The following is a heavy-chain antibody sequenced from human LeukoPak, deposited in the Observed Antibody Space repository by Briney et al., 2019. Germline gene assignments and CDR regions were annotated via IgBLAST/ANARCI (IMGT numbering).Heavy chain of an antibody. D-gene: IGHD5-24*01. V-gene: IGHV3-7*01. CDR1: GFTFRSNW. CDR2: IKPDGIDK. J-gene: IGHJ3*02. Sequence: GGPLRLFCVGCGFTFRSNWVNWVRQSPGKGLEWVANIKPDGIDKYYVDSARGRFTVSRDNAKNSAFLQMNSLRAEDTAIYYCATISAQTFDIWGQGTLVSVSS. CDR3: ATISAQTFDI.